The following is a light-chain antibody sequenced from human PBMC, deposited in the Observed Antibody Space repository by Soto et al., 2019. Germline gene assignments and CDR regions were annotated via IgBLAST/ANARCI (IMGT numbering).Light chain of an antibody. CDR3: QQSDNWPLT. V-gene: IGKV3-15*01. J-gene: IGKJ4*01. CDR2: GAS. Sequence: EVVMTPSPATLSVSPVERVTLSCRASRSVSVNLAWYQQRPGQAPRLLIYGASTRATGVPDRFSGSGSGTEFTLTVSSLQSEDFAVYYCQQSDNWPLTFGGGTKVDIK. CDR1: RSVSVN.